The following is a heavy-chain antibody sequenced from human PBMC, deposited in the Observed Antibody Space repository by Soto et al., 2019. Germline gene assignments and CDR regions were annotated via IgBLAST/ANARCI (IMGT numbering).Heavy chain of an antibody. V-gene: IGHV2-5*02. CDR1: GFSLSTSGVG. CDR2: IYWDDDT. J-gene: IGHJ4*02. D-gene: IGHD1-1*01. Sequence: QITLKESGPTLVKPTQTLTLTCTFSGFSLSTSGVGVGWIRQPPGEALEWLALIYWDDDTRYSPFLQSRLTITKDTSKTQVVLTMTNMDPVDTATYYCAHMNTTASLKYWGQGTLVTVSS. CDR3: AHMNTTASLKY.